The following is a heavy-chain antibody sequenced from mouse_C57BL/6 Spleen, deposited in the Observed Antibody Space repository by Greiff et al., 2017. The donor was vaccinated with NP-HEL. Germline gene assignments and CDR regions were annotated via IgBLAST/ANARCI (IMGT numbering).Heavy chain of an antibody. CDR3: ASYDGYYVGAWFAY. Sequence: VKLVESGPGLVQPSQSLSITCTVSGFSLTSYGVHWVRQSPGKGLEWLGVIWRGGSTDYNAAFMSRLSITKDNSKSQVFFKMNSLQADDTAIYYCASYDGYYVGAWFAYWGQGTLVTVSA. CDR1: GFSLTSYG. CDR2: IWRGGST. J-gene: IGHJ3*01. V-gene: IGHV2-5*01. D-gene: IGHD2-3*01.